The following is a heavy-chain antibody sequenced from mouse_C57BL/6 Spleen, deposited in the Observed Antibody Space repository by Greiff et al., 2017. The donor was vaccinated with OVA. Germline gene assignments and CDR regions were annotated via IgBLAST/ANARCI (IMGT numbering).Heavy chain of an antibody. CDR3: ERGGYYDYDGGYAMDY. Sequence: QVQLKQPGTELVKPGASVKLSCKASGYTFTSYWMHWVKQRPGQGLEWIGNINPSNGGTNYNEKFKSKATLTVDKSSSTAYMQLSSLTSEDSAVYYCERGGYYDYDGGYAMDYWGQGTSVTVSS. V-gene: IGHV1-53*01. J-gene: IGHJ4*01. CDR1: GYTFTSYW. D-gene: IGHD2-4*01. CDR2: INPSNGGT.